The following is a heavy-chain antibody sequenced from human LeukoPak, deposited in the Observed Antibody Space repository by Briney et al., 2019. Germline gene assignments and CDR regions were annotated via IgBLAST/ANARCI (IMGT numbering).Heavy chain of an antibody. D-gene: IGHD2-15*01. CDR2: IYYSGST. V-gene: IGHV4-39*07. CDR1: GGSISSSSYY. J-gene: IGHJ6*03. CDR3: ARSVEGYCRGGSCYSYSYYMDV. Sequence: SETPSLTCTVSGGSISSSSYYWGWIRQPPGKGLEWIGSIYYSGSTYYNPSLKSRVTISVDTSKNQFSLKLSSVTAADTAVYYCARSVEGYCRGGSCYSYSYYMDVWGKGTTVTVSS.